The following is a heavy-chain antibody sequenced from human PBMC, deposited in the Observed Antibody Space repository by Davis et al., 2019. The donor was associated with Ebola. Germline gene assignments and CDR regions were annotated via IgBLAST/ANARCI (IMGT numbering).Heavy chain of an antibody. D-gene: IGHD2-15*01. J-gene: IGHJ3*02. CDR2: IDWDDDK. CDR1: GFSLTTSGMR. CDR3: ARIPQYCSGGSCYSGAFDI. V-gene: IGHV2-70*04. Sequence: SGPTLVKPTQTLSLTCTLSGFSLTTSGMRVSLIRQPPGKALECLARIDWDDDKFYIKSLKTRLTISKDTSKNQVVITMTNMDPVDTAKYYCARIPQYCSGGSCYSGAFDIWGQGTMVTVSS.